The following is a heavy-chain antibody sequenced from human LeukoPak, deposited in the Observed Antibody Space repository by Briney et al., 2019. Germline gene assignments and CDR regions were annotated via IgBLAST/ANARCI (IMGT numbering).Heavy chain of an antibody. V-gene: IGHV3-66*02. CDR3: ARHIAAAGRYFDY. CDR2: IYSGGST. Sequence: GGSLRLSCAASGFTVSSNYMSWVRQAPGKGLEWVSVIYSGGSTYYADSVKGRFTISRDNSKNTLYLQMNSLRAEDTAVYYCARHIAAAGRYFDYWGQGTLVTVSS. J-gene: IGHJ4*02. CDR1: GFTVSSNY. D-gene: IGHD6-13*01.